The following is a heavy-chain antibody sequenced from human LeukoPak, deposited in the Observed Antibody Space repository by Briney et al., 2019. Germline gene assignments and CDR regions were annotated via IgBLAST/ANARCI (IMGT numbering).Heavy chain of an antibody. CDR2: ISSSSSTI. V-gene: IGHV3-48*01. J-gene: IGHJ4*02. Sequence: GGSLRLSCAASGFTFSSYSMNWVRQAPGKGLEGVSYISSSSSTIYYADSVKGRFTISRDNAKNSLYLQMNSLRAEDTAVYYCAREPPYYDILTGPDYWGQGTLVTVSS. CDR1: GFTFSSYS. D-gene: IGHD3-9*01. CDR3: AREPPYYDILTGPDY.